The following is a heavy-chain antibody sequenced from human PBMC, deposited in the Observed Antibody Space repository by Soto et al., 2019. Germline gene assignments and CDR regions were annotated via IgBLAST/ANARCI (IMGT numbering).Heavy chain of an antibody. V-gene: IGHV1-18*01. D-gene: IGHD6-13*01. CDR2: ISAYNGNT. CDR1: GYTFTSYG. Sequence: QVQLVQSGAEVKKPGASVKVSCKASGYTFTSYGISWVRQAPGQGLEWMGWISAYNGNTNYAQKLQGRVTMTTDTYTSTVYMELRSLRSDDTARYYRARAGSQEQHLYLFDYWGQGTLVTVSS. CDR3: ARAGSQEQHLYLFDY. J-gene: IGHJ4*02.